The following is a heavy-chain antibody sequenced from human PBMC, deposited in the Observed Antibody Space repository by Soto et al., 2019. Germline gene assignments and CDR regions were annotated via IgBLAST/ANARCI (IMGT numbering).Heavy chain of an antibody. J-gene: IGHJ5*02. CDR2: ISWNSGSI. D-gene: IGHD2-15*01. CDR3: AKGADIVVVVAATA. Sequence: EVQLVESGGGLVQPGRSLRLSCAASGFTFDDYAMHWVRQAPGKGLEWVSGISWNSGSIGYADSVKGRFTISRDNAKNSLYLQMNSLRAEDTALYYCAKGADIVVVVAATACGQGTLVTVSS. CDR1: GFTFDDYA. V-gene: IGHV3-9*01.